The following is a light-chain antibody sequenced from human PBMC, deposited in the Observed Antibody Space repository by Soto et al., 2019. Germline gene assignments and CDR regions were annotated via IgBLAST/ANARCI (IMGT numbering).Light chain of an antibody. J-gene: IGLJ1*01. CDR3: CSYTTSSTYV. CDR2: DVN. Sequence: QSVLTQPASVSGSPGQSIAISCTGTSSDVGGYNYVSWYQQHPGKAPKLMSYDVNNRPSGVSNRFSGSKSGNTASLTISGLQAEDEADYYCCSYTTSSTYVFGTGTKVPVL. CDR1: SSDVGGYNY. V-gene: IGLV2-14*03.